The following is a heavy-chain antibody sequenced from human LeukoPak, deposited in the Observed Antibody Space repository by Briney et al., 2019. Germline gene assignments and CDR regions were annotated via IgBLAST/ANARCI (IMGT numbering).Heavy chain of an antibody. CDR1: GFTFNNYA. V-gene: IGHV3-48*04. Sequence: GGSLRLSCAASGFTFNNYAMSWVRQAPGKGLEWGSYISSSSSTIYYADSVKGRFTISRDNAKNSLYLQMNSLRAEDTAVYYCAKDRPGDFWSGYYTDYWGQGTLVTVSS. J-gene: IGHJ4*02. CDR2: ISSSSSTI. D-gene: IGHD3-3*01. CDR3: AKDRPGDFWSGYYTDY.